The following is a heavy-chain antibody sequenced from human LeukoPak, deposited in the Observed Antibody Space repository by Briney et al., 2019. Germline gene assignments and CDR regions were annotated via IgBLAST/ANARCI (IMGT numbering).Heavy chain of an antibody. CDR2: ISAYNGNT. CDR3: ARTPYTSYGPNWFDP. V-gene: IGHV1-18*01. Sequence: ASVKVSCTASGYTFTSYGISWVRQAPGQGLEWMGWISAYNGNTNYAQKLQGRVTMTTDTSTSTAYMELRSLRSDDTAVYYCARTPYTSYGPNWFDPWGQGTLVTVSS. D-gene: IGHD5-18*01. CDR1: GYTFTSYG. J-gene: IGHJ5*02.